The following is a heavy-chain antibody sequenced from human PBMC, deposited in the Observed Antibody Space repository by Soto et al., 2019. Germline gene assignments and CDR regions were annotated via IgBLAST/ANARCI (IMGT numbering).Heavy chain of an antibody. CDR1: GGSISSYY. J-gene: IGHJ4*02. CDR2: IYYSGST. V-gene: IGHV4-59*01. Sequence: QVQLQESGPGLVKPSETLSLTCTVSGGSISSYYWSWIRQPPGKGLEWIGYIYYSGSTNYNPSLKSRVTISVDTYKNQFSLKLSSVTAADTAVYYCARDRHASYYYGSGSYYFDYWGQGTLVTVSS. CDR3: ARDRHASYYYGSGSYYFDY. D-gene: IGHD3-10*01.